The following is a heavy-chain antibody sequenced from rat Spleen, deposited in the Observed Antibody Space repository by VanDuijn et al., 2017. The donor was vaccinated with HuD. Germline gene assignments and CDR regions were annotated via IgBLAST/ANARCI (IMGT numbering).Heavy chain of an antibody. CDR1: GFTFSNYG. Sequence: EVQLVESGGGLVQPGRSLKLSCAASGFTFSNYGMAWVRQAPKKGLEWVAYISYDGGNTHYRDSVKGRFTISRDNAKSTLYLQMDSLRSEDTATYYCATRKANWFPYWGQGTLVTVSS. CDR2: ISYDGGNT. J-gene: IGHJ3*01. V-gene: IGHV5-7*01. CDR3: ATRKANWFPY.